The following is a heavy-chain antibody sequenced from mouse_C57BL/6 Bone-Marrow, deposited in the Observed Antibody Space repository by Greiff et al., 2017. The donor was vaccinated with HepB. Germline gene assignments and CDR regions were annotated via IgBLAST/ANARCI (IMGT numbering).Heavy chain of an antibody. CDR3: AIIYYDYDGYYAMDY. Sequence: VKLQESGPGLAAPSQSLSITCTVSGFSLTSYGVDWVRQSPGKGLEWLGVIWGVGSTNYNSALKSRLSISKDNSKSQVFLKMNSLQTDDTAMYYCAIIYYDYDGYYAMDYWGQGTSVTVSS. J-gene: IGHJ4*01. V-gene: IGHV2-6*01. CDR2: IWGVGST. CDR1: GFSLTSYG. D-gene: IGHD2-4*01.